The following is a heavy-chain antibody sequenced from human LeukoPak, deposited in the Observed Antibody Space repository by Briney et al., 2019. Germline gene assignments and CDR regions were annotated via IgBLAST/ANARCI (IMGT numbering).Heavy chain of an antibody. J-gene: IGHJ4*01. Sequence: GGSLRLSCATSGFTFSDFHMNWIRQAPGKGLEWVASISSSGGIMCYADSVRGRFTISRDNTKNCLYLQMNSLRAEDAAVYSCAFPWGSSRFYSYCWGPGNPVTVSS. CDR2: ISSSGGIM. D-gene: IGHD6-19*01. CDR3: AFPWGSSRFYSYC. V-gene: IGHV3-11*01. CDR1: GFTFSDFH.